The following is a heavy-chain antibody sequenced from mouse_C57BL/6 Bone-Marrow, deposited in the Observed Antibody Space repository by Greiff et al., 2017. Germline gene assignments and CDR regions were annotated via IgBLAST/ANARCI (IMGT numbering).Heavy chain of an antibody. CDR1: GYTFTCYW. V-gene: IGHV1-7*01. CDR2: INPSSGYT. CDR3: ARRTKDYAMGY. Sequence: QVQLQQSGAELAKPGASVKLSCKASGYTFTCYWMHWVKQRTGQGLEWIGYINPSSGYTKYNQKFKDKATLTADKSSSTAYMQRSSLTYEDSAVYDSARRTKDYAMGYWGQGASVTVSS. J-gene: IGHJ4*01. D-gene: IGHD1-3*01.